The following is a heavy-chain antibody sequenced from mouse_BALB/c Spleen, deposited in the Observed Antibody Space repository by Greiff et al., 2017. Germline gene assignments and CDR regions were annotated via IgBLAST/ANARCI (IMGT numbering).Heavy chain of an antibody. V-gene: IGHV2-9*02. CDR2: IWAGGST. J-gene: IGHJ4*01. CDR3: ARDPLRDYYGSRYAMDY. Sequence: QVQLKQSGPGLVAPSQSLSITCTVSGFSLTSYGVHWVRQPPGKGLEWLGVIWAGGSTNYNSALMSRLSISKDNSKSQVFLKMNSLQTDDTAMYYCARDPLRDYYGSRYAMDYWGQGTSVTVSA. D-gene: IGHD1-1*01. CDR1: GFSLTSYG.